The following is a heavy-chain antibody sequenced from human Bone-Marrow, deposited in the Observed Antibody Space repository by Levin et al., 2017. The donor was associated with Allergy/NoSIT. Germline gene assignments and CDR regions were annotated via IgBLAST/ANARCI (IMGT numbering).Heavy chain of an antibody. J-gene: IGHJ6*02. Sequence: GGSLRLSCGASGINFSIYGIHWVRQAPGKGLEWVAVISNDGSKKYYADSVKGRFTISRDNSKNTVFLQMNSLTGEDTAVYYCARERYGMDVWGRGTTVTVSS. CDR3: ARERYGMDV. CDR2: ISNDGSKK. CDR1: GINFSIYG. V-gene: IGHV3-30*03.